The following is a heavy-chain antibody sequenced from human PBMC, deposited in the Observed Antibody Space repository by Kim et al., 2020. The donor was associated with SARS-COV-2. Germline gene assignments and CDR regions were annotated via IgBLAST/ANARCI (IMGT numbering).Heavy chain of an antibody. CDR3: ARGIGAPYYDFWSGYYPPATNWFDP. V-gene: IGHV1-46*01. CDR2: SNLSGGG. D-gene: IGHD3-3*01. Sequence: ASVKVSCKASGYTFTSYYMHWVRQAPGQGLEWMGISNLSGGGQGTDRSFQARSPLPRDTPTSTAYRELSSLRSEDTAVYYCARGIGAPYYDFWSGYYPPATNWFDPWGQGTLVTVSS. CDR1: GYTFTSYY. J-gene: IGHJ5*02.